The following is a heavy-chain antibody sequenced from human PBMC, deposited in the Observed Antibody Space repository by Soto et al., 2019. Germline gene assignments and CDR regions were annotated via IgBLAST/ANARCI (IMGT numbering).Heavy chain of an antibody. CDR2: MNPSSGDT. CDR3: ARVPPNCISTTCHFDF. CDR1: GYTFTSYD. J-gene: IGHJ4*01. D-gene: IGHD2-2*01. V-gene: IGHV1-8*01. Sequence: ASVKVSCKASGYTFTSYDINWVRQATGQGLEWMGWMNPSSGDTGLAQKFQGRVTMTRDTSISTAYMELSSLQSEDTAVYYCARVPPNCISTTCHFDFWGQGTLVTVS.